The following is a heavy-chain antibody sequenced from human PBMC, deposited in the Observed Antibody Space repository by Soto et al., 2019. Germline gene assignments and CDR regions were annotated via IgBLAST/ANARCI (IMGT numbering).Heavy chain of an antibody. CDR2: ISYDGSNK. D-gene: IGHD3-9*01. CDR1: GFTFSSYG. J-gene: IGHJ4*02. Sequence: QVQLVESGGGVVQPGRSLRLSCAASGFTFSSYGMHWVRQAPGKGLEWVAVISYDGSNKYYADSVKGRFTISRDNSKNTLYLQMNSLRAEDTAVYYCAKDKGDILTGYTGGYFDYWGQGTLVTVSS. CDR3: AKDKGDILTGYTGGYFDY. V-gene: IGHV3-30*18.